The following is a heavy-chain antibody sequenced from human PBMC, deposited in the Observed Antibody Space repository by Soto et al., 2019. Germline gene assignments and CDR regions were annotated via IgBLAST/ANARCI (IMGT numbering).Heavy chain of an antibody. V-gene: IGHV4-39*07. Sequence: SETLSLTCTVSGGSISSNSYYWGRIRPPPGKGLEWIGEINHSGSTNYNPSLKSRVTISVDTSKNQFSLKLSSVTAADTAVYYCARGNCGSSTSCYNYYMDVWGKGTTVTVSS. CDR2: INHSGST. CDR3: ARGNCGSSTSCYNYYMDV. J-gene: IGHJ6*03. D-gene: IGHD2-2*01. CDR1: GGSISSNSYY.